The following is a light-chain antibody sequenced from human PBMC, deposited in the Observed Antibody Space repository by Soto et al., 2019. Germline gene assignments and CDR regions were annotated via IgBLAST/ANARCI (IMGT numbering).Light chain of an antibody. J-gene: IGLJ1*01. CDR3: SSYISSSPLNV. Sequence: QSALTQPASVSGSPGQSITISCTGTSSDVGGYNYVSWYQQHPGKAPKLMIYDVSKRPSGVSNRFSGSKSGNTASLTISGLQAEDGADYFCSSYISSSPLNVFGTGTKVTVL. V-gene: IGLV2-14*01. CDR2: DVS. CDR1: SSDVGGYNY.